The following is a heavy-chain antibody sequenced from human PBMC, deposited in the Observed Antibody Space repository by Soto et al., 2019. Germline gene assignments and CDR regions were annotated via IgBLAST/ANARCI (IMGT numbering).Heavy chain of an antibody. CDR3: ARGVSSGEDY. CDR2: ISYDGSNK. Sequence: QVQLVESGGGVVQPGRSLRLSCAAPGFTFSSYAMHWVRQAPGKGLEWVAVISYDGSNKYYADSVKGRFTISRDNSKNTLYLQMNSLRAEDTAVYYCARGVSSGEDYWGQGTLVTVSS. D-gene: IGHD6-19*01. J-gene: IGHJ4*02. V-gene: IGHV3-30-3*01. CDR1: GFTFSSYA.